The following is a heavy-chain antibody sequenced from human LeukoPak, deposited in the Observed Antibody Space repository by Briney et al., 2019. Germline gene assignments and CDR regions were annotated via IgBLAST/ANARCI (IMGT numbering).Heavy chain of an antibody. D-gene: IGHD2-8*01. CDR2: IIPIFGTA. CDR3: AKSPDAYYYYGMDV. J-gene: IGHJ6*02. V-gene: IGHV1-69*01. CDR1: GGTFSSYA. Sequence: GSSVKVSCKASGGTFSSYAISWVRQAPGQGLEWMGGIIPIFGTANYAQKFQGRVTITADESTSTAYMELSSLRAEDTALYYCAKSPDAYYYYGMDVWGQGTTVTVSS.